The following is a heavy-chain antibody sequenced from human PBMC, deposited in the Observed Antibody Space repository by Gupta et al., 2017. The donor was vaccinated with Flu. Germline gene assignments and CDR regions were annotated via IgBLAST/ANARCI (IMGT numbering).Heavy chain of an antibody. J-gene: IGHJ5*02. D-gene: IGHD2-15*01. Sequence: QVQLQQWGAGLLKPSETLSLTCAVYGGSFSGYYWSWIRQPPGKGLEWIGEINRSGSTNYNPSLKSRVTISVDTSKNQFSLKLSSVTAADTAVDYCARCPLDIVVVVAAKGWFDPWGQGTLVTVSS. CDR2: INRSGST. CDR3: ARCPLDIVVVVAAKGWFDP. V-gene: IGHV4-34*01. CDR1: GGSFSGYY.